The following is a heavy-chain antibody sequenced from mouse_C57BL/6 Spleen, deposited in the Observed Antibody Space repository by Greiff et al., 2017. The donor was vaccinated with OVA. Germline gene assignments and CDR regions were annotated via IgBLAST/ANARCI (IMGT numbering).Heavy chain of an antibody. Sequence: VQLQQPGAELVRPGTSVKLSCKASGYTFTSYWMHWVKQRPGQGLAWIGVLDPSDSYTNYNQKFKGKATLTVDTSSSTDDMQLSSLTSDDSSVYYCARSGGSWFADWGQGTLVTVSA. CDR3: ARSGGSWFAD. CDR1: GYTFTSYW. V-gene: IGHV1-59*01. CDR2: LDPSDSYT. J-gene: IGHJ3*01.